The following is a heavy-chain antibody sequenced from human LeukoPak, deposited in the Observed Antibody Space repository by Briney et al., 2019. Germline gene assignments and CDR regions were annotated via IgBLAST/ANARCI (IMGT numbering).Heavy chain of an antibody. CDR3: ATDVHPGNNWFDP. CDR1: GFTFSNYG. CDR2: ILYDGNNK. Sequence: GGSLRLSCAASGFTFSNYGMHWVRQAPGKGLEWVAFILYDGNNKYYTDSVKGRFTISRDNSKNTLYLQMNSLRAEDTAVYYCATDVHPGNNWFDPWGQGTLVTVSS. D-gene: IGHD1-1*01. V-gene: IGHV3-30*02. J-gene: IGHJ5*02.